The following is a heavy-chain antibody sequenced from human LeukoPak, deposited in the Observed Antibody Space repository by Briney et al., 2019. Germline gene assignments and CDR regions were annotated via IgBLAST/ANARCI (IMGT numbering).Heavy chain of an antibody. Sequence: GGSLRLSGADSGFTFSDAWMSWVRQAPGRGLEWVGRIKSKTDGAATDYAAPVKGRFTISRDDSKNTLFLQMNSLRTEDTAVYYCTTATMIRGVSDYWGQGTLVTVSS. J-gene: IGHJ4*02. D-gene: IGHD3-10*01. CDR3: TTATMIRGVSDY. CDR1: GFTFSDAW. CDR2: IKSKTDGAAT. V-gene: IGHV3-15*01.